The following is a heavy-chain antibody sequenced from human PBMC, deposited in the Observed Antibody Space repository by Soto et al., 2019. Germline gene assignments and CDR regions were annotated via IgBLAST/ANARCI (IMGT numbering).Heavy chain of an antibody. Sequence: GGSLRLSCAASGFAFSSYGMHWVRQAPGKGLEWVAVISYDGTVKYYADSVKGRFTISRDSSKNTLYLQMNSLRAADTAVYYCAKRITSAGIIDYWGQGTLVTVSS. V-gene: IGHV3-30*18. CDR1: GFAFSSYG. D-gene: IGHD6-13*01. CDR3: AKRITSAGIIDY. CDR2: ISYDGTVK. J-gene: IGHJ4*02.